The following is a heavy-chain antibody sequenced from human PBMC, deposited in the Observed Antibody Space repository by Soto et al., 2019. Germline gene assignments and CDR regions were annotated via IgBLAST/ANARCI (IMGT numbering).Heavy chain of an antibody. D-gene: IGHD6-19*01. CDR3: AKDPGSGWYGYFDY. J-gene: IGHJ4*02. Sequence: EVQLLESGGDLVQPGGSLRLSCAASGFTFISYAMSWVRQAPGKGLEWFSAISGSGDSTYYADSMKGRFTISRDNSRNTLYLQMNSLRAEDTAVYYCAKDPGSGWYGYFDYWGQGTLVTVSS. V-gene: IGHV3-23*01. CDR1: GFTFISYA. CDR2: ISGSGDST.